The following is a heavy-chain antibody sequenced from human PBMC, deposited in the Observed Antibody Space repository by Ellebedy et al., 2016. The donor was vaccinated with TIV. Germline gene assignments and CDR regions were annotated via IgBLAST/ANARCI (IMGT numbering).Heavy chain of an antibody. CDR1: GGSINDGGYF. J-gene: IGHJ4*02. CDR2: IYYSGST. Sequence: MPSETLSLTCNVSGGSINDGGYFWNWIRQHPGRGLEWIGYIYYSGSTQYSPSLKSRITISLDTSKSQFSLKLSSVTAADTAVYYCARGIYHDGGYYYGFDYWGQGALVTVSS. CDR3: ARGIYHDGGYYYGFDY. D-gene: IGHD3-22*01. V-gene: IGHV4-31*03.